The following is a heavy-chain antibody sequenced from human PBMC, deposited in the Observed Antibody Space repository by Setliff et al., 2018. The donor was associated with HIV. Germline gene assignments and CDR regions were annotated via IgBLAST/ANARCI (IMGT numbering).Heavy chain of an antibody. Sequence: EASVKVSCKASGYTFTKYAINWVRQAPGQGLEWMGRINPNSGGTNYAQKFQGRVTMTRDTSISTAYMELSRLRSDDTAVYYCARVAMVRGVIDWGQGTLVTVSS. CDR3: ARVAMVRGVID. V-gene: IGHV1-2*06. CDR2: INPNSGGT. J-gene: IGHJ4*02. CDR1: GYTFTKYA. D-gene: IGHD3-10*01.